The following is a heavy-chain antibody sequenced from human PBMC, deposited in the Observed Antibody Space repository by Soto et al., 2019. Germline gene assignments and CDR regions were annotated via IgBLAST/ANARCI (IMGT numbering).Heavy chain of an antibody. Sequence: SETLSLTCSVSGVSISSFFWSWIRQAPGRGLEWIGYTYHRGSTNYSPSLKSRVAISLDTSENQFSLKVNSVTAADTAVYYCARIGGYHGPLDYWGQGTPVTVSS. V-gene: IGHV4-59*01. CDR3: ARIGGYHGPLDY. CDR2: TYHRGST. D-gene: IGHD6-25*01. J-gene: IGHJ4*02. CDR1: GVSISSFF.